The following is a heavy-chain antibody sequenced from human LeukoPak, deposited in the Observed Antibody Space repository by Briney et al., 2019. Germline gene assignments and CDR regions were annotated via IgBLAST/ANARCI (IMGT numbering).Heavy chain of an antibody. CDR3: AKDQGYYGSGSYKEYFQH. CDR2: ISGSGDST. Sequence: GGSLRLSCAASGFTFSSYAMTWVRQAPGKGLEWVSAISGSGDSTYYADSVKGRFTTSRDNSKNTLYLQMNSLRAEDTVVYYCAKDQGYYGSGSYKEYFQHWGQGTLVTVSS. J-gene: IGHJ1*01. CDR1: GFTFSSYA. D-gene: IGHD3-10*01. V-gene: IGHV3-23*01.